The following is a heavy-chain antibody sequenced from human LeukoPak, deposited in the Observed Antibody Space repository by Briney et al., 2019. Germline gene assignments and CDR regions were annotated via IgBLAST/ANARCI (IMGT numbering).Heavy chain of an antibody. CDR3: ARGGSGSYYKGTFRY. Sequence: PSETLSLTCAVYGGSFSVYYWSWIRQPPGKGLEWIGEINHSGSTNYKPSLMSRVTISVDTSKNQPSLKLSSVTAADTAVYYCARGGSGSYYKGTFRYWGQGTLVTVSS. J-gene: IGHJ4*02. CDR1: GGSFSVYY. V-gene: IGHV4-34*01. D-gene: IGHD3-10*01. CDR2: INHSGST.